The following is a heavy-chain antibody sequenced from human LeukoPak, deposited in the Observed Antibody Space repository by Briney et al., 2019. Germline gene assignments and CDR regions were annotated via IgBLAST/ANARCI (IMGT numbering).Heavy chain of an antibody. V-gene: IGHV1-2*04. Sequence: ASVKVSCKASGYTFTGYYMHWVRQAPGQGLEWMGWINPNSGGTNYAQKFQGWVIMTRDTSISTAYMELSRLRSDDTAVYYCARDSATGYSEDWFDPWGQGTLVTVSS. CDR1: GYTFTGYY. CDR3: ARDSATGYSEDWFDP. D-gene: IGHD6-13*01. J-gene: IGHJ5*02. CDR2: INPNSGGT.